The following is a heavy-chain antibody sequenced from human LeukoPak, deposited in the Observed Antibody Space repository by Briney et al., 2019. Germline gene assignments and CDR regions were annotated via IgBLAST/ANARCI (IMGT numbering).Heavy chain of an antibody. CDR2: ISYDGSNK. Sequence: GGSLRLSCAASGFTFSSYTMYWVRQAPGKGLEWVAVISYDGSNKYYADSVKGRFTISRDNSKNTLYLQMNSLRAEDTAVYYCAGNLDGYSHWGQGTLVTVSS. V-gene: IGHV3-30*14. J-gene: IGHJ4*02. D-gene: IGHD5-24*01. CDR1: GFTFSSYT. CDR3: AGNLDGYSH.